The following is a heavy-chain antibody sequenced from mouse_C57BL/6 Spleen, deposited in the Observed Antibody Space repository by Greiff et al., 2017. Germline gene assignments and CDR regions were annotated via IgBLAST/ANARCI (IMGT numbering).Heavy chain of an antibody. CDR1: GYTFTSYW. Sequence: EVQLQQSGTVLARPGASVKMSCKTSGYTFTSYWMHWVKQRPGQGLEWIGAIYPGNSDTSYNQKFKGKAKLTAVTSASTAYMELSSLTNEDSAVXYCTRPLYYGSSSYARDYWGQGTSVTVSS. J-gene: IGHJ4*01. CDR3: TRPLYYGSSSYARDY. D-gene: IGHD1-1*01. CDR2: IYPGNSDT. V-gene: IGHV1-5*01.